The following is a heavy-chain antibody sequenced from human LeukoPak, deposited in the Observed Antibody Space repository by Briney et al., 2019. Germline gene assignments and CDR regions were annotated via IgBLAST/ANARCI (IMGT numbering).Heavy chain of an antibody. Sequence: PGGSLRLSCAASGFTFSSYGMHWVRQAPGKGLEWVAVISYDGSNKYYADSVKGRFTISRDNSKNTLYLQMNSLRAEDTAVYYCAKHTSPFMVREVTLYYWGQGTLVTVSS. CDR2: ISYDGSNK. V-gene: IGHV3-30*18. CDR1: GFTFSSYG. D-gene: IGHD3-10*01. J-gene: IGHJ4*02. CDR3: AKHTSPFMVREVTLYY.